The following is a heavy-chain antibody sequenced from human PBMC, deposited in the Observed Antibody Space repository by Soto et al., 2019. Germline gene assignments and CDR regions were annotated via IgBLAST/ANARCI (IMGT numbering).Heavy chain of an antibody. CDR2: ISSSGST. Sequence: KPSETLSLTCTVSGDSIGGVGYWSWIRQFPGRGLERIGCISSSGSTYYNPALNNRISLSLDTSQNQFSLKLLSVTAADTAIYYCARSGVTGIVIPSHWFDPWGQGTLVTVSS. V-gene: IGHV4-31*03. J-gene: IGHJ5*02. CDR3: ARSGVTGIVIPSHWFDP. CDR1: GDSIGGVGY. D-gene: IGHD2-21*02.